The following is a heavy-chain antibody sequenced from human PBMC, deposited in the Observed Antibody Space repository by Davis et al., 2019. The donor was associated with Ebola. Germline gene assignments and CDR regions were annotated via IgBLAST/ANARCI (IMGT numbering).Heavy chain of an antibody. CDR1: GGSISSSSYY. J-gene: IGHJ4*02. V-gene: IGHV4-39*01. D-gene: IGHD3-22*01. CDR2: IYYSGST. CDR3: ARRVTYYYDSSGYYYTHYFDY. Sequence: MPGGSLRLSCTVSGGSISSSSYYWGWIRQPPGKGLEWIGSIYYSGSTYYNPSLKSRVTISVDTSKNQFSLKLSSVTAADTAVYYCARRVTYYYDSSGYYYTHYFDYWGQGTLVTVSS.